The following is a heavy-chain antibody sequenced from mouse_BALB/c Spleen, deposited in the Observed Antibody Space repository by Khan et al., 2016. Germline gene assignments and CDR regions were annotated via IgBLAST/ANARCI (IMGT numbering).Heavy chain of an antibody. Sequence: QVQLKESGPGLVAPSQSLSITCTVSGFSIIAYGVNWVRQPPGKGLEWLGMIWGDGSTDYNSALKSRLNITKDNSKSQVFLKMNSLHTDDTARYYCARDGWGYYAMDDWGQGTSVTVSS. CDR1: GFSIIAYG. J-gene: IGHJ4*01. CDR2: IWGDGST. CDR3: ARDGWGYYAMDD. D-gene: IGHD2-2*01. V-gene: IGHV2-6-7*01.